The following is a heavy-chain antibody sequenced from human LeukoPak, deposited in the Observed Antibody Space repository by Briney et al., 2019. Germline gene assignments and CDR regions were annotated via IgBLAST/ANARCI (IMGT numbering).Heavy chain of an antibody. CDR3: ARGLGGDRRGVSDV. CDR2: IYPGDSDT. CDR1: GYGFTTYW. D-gene: IGHD3-16*01. Sequence: HGESLKISCKGSGYGFTTYWIGWVRQMPGKGLEWVGIIYPGDSDTRYSPSFQGQVTISADKSVTTAYLQWSSLTASHTAMYYCARGLGGDRRGVSDVWGQGTMVTVSS. V-gene: IGHV5-51*01. J-gene: IGHJ3*01.